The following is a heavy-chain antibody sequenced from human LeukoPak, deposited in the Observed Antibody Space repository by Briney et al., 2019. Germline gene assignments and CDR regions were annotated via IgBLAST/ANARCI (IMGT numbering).Heavy chain of an antibody. V-gene: IGHV3-74*01. J-gene: IGHJ6*02. Sequence: GGSLRLSCAASGFTFSSYWMHWVRHTPGKGLVWVSRINSDGSSTSYADSVKGRFTISRDNAKNTLYLQMNSLRAEDTAVYYCARDQAGGYSGSYNYYYGMDVWGQGTTVTVSS. CDR2: INSDGSST. CDR1: GFTFSSYW. D-gene: IGHD1-26*01. CDR3: ARDQAGGYSGSYNYYYGMDV.